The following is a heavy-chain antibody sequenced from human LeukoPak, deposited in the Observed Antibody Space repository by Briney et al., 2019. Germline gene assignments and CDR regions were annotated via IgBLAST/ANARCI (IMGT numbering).Heavy chain of an antibody. J-gene: IGHJ4*02. CDR2: IRYDGSNK. Sequence: PGGSLRLSCAASGFTFSSYGMHWVRQAPGKGPEWVAFIRYDGSNKYYADSVKGRFTISRDNSKNTLYLQMNSLRAEDTAVYYCAKPNFNTAMLTDFDYWGQGTLVTVSS. CDR3: AKPNFNTAMLTDFDY. D-gene: IGHD5-18*01. CDR1: GFTFSSYG. V-gene: IGHV3-30*02.